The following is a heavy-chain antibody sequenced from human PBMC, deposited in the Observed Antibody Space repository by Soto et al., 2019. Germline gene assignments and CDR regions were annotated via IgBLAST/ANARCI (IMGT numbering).Heavy chain of an antibody. V-gene: IGHV3-9*01. D-gene: IGHD6-19*01. Sequence: PGGSLRLSCAASGFTFDDYAMHWVRQAPGKGLEWVSGISWNSGSIGYADSVKGRFTISRDNAKNSLYLQMNSLRAEDTALYYCAKAFTSGWSRWGQGTLVTSPQ. CDR1: GFTFDDYA. CDR2: ISWNSGSI. J-gene: IGHJ4*02. CDR3: AKAFTSGWSR.